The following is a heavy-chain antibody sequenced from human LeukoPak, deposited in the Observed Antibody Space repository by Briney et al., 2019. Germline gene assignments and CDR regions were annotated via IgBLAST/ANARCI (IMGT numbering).Heavy chain of an antibody. J-gene: IGHJ4*02. CDR3: ARLVYYDSSGYYYYFDS. V-gene: IGHV4-30-4*01. D-gene: IGHD3-22*01. Sequence: PSETLSLTSTVSGGSITSGDHYWSWLRQPPGKGLEWIGYIYYSGSTYFNPSLKSRVTISVDTSKNQFSLRLSSVTAADTAVYYSARLVYYDSSGYYYYFDSWGQGTLVTVSS. CDR2: IYYSGST. CDR1: GGSITSGDHY.